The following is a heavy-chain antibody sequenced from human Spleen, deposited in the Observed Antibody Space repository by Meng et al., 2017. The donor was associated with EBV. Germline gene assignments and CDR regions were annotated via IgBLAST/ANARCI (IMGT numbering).Heavy chain of an antibody. CDR1: GFTFSDYL. V-gene: IGHV3-74*01. J-gene: IGHJ2*01. CDR3: AREGRDRSIDL. D-gene: IGHD2-21*01. Sequence: EVQLVESGGGLVQPGGSLRLSCTASGFTFSDYLMNWVRQAPGKGLVWVSRINTDGSARNYADAEKGRFTISRDNPKNTLYLQVNSLTAEDTAVYYCAREGRDRSIDLWGRGTLVTVSS. CDR2: INTDGSAR.